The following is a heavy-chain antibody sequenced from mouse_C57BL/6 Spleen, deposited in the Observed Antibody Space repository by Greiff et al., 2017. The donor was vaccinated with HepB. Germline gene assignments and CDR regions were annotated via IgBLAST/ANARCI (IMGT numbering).Heavy chain of an antibody. J-gene: IGHJ2*01. V-gene: IGHV1-42*01. Sequence: VQLQQSGPELVKPGASVKISCKASGYSFTGYYMTWVKQSPEKSLEWIGEINPSTGGTTYDQKFKAKATLTVDKSSSTAYMQLKSLTSEDSAVYYCARWGDPLDYWGQGTTLAVSS. D-gene: IGHD3-3*01. CDR2: INPSTGGT. CDR1: GYSFTGYY. CDR3: ARWGDPLDY.